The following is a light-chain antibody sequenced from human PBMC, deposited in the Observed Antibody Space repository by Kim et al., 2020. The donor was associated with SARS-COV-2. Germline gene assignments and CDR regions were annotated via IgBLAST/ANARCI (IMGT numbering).Light chain of an antibody. J-gene: IGKJ1*01. CDR2: AAH. V-gene: IGKV1-39*01. Sequence: DIQMTQSPSSLSASVGDRVTITCRASQSISDYLSWYQQKPGKAPKFLIYAAHTLHSDVPSRFSGSGSGTDFTLTISSLQPEDFATYYCQQSYSIPWTFGQGTKVDIK. CDR1: QSISDY. CDR3: QQSYSIPWT.